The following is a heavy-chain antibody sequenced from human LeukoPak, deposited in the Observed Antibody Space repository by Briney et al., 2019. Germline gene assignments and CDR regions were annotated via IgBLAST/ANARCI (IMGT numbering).Heavy chain of an antibody. CDR1: GGTLSSYA. CDR3: ARGGIGEDYGDYFDY. J-gene: IGHJ4*02. CDR2: IIPIFGTA. D-gene: IGHD4-17*01. V-gene: IGHV1-69*05. Sequence: SVKVSCKASGGTLSSYAISWVRQAPGQGLEWMGGIIPIFGTANYAQKFQGRVTITTDESTSTAYIELSSLRSEDTAVYYCARGGIGEDYGDYFDYWGQGTLVTVSS.